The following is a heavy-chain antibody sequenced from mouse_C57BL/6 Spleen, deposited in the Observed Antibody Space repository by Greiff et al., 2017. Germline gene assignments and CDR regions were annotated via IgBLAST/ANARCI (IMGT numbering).Heavy chain of an antibody. CDR2: ISSGGDYI. V-gene: IGHV5-9-1*02. J-gene: IGHJ3*01. CDR1: GFTFSSYA. Sequence: EVKLQESGEGLVKPGGSLKLSCAASGFTFSSYAMSWVRQTPEKRLEWVAYISSGGDYIYYAGTVKGRFTISRDNARHTLYLQMSSLKSEDTAMYYCTRDPTVAPTGFAYWGQGTLVTVSA. D-gene: IGHD1-1*01. CDR3: TRDPTVAPTGFAY.